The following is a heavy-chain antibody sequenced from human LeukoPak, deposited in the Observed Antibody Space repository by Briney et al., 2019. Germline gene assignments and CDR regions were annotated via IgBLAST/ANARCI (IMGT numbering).Heavy chain of an antibody. CDR2: IRSKAYGGTT. D-gene: IGHD5-24*01. Sequence: GGSLRLSCTASGFTFGDYAMNWFRQAPGKGLEWVGFIRSKAYGGTTEYAASVKGRFTISRDDSRSIAYLQMNSLKTEDTAVYYCTRDVSMATIWWDYWGQGTLVTVSS. J-gene: IGHJ4*02. CDR3: TRDVSMATIWWDY. CDR1: GFTFGDYA. V-gene: IGHV3-49*03.